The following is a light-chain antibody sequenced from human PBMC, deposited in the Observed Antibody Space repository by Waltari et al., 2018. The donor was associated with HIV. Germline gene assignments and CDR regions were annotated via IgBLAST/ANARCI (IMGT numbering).Light chain of an antibody. J-gene: IGLJ2*01. CDR2: EVY. V-gene: IGLV2-8*01. CDR1: SSDVGGYQS. CDR3: AAWDDSLL. Sequence: QSALARPPSASGSPGQSVTISCSGTSSDVGGYQSVCWYQQHPGKAPKLIIYEVYKRPSGVPARFSGSKSGNTASLTVSGLRSEDEADYYCAAWDDSLLFGGGTKLTVL.